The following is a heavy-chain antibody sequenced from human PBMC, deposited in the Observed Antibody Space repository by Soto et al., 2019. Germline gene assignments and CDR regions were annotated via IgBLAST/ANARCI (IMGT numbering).Heavy chain of an antibody. CDR1: GDSVSSNSAA. CDR3: ASAGGSAYGMDV. V-gene: IGHV6-1*01. D-gene: IGHD3-10*01. Sequence: SQTLSLTCALSGDSVSSNSAAWNWIRQSPSRGLEWLGRTYYRSKWYNDYAVSLKSRITINPDTSKNQFSLQLNSVTPEDTAAYYCASAGGSAYGMDVWGQGTTVTVSS. CDR2: TYYRSKWYN. J-gene: IGHJ6*02.